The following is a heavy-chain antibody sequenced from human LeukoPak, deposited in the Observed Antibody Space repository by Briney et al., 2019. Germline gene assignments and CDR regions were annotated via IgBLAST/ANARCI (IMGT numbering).Heavy chain of an antibody. J-gene: IGHJ4*02. CDR3: AKDLAYCGGDCYTGLDY. D-gene: IGHD2-21*01. CDR2: INSDGSST. Sequence: GGSLRLSCAASGFTFSSYWMHWVRQAPGKGLVWVSRINSDGSSTSYADSVKGRFTISRDNAKNTLYLQMNSLRAEDTAVYYCAKDLAYCGGDCYTGLDYWGQGTLVTVSS. V-gene: IGHV3-74*01. CDR1: GFTFSSYW.